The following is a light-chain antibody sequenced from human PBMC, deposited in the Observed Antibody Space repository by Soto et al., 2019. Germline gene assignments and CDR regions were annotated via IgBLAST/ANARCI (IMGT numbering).Light chain of an antibody. J-gene: IGLJ3*02. CDR2: EVT. CDR3: NSYADSISVL. V-gene: IGLV2-8*01. CDR1: SSDVGAYNY. Sequence: QSALTQPPSASGSPGQSVTISCTGTSSDVGAYNYVSWYQQHPGKAPKLMIYEVTKRPSGVPDRFSGSKSGNTASLTVSGLQAEDEADYYCNSYADSISVLFSGGTKLTVL.